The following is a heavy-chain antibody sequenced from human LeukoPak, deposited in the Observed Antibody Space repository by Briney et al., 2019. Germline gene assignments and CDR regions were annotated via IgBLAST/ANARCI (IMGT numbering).Heavy chain of an antibody. V-gene: IGHV4-61*02. CDR2: IHTSGST. CDR1: GGSISGGSYS. J-gene: IGHJ6*03. CDR3: ARRQFSFYYYMDV. D-gene: IGHD3-3*01. Sequence: SETLSLTCTVSGGSISGGSYSWSWIRQPAGKGLEYIGRIHTSGSTNYNPSLKSRVTISVDTSKNQFSLKLSSVTAADTAVYYCARRQFSFYYYMDVWGKGTTVTVSS.